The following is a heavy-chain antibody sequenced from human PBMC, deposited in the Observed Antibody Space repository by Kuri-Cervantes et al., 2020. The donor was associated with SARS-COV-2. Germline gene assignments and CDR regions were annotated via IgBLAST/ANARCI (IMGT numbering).Heavy chain of an antibody. CDR2: INHSGST. D-gene: IGHD3-22*01. J-gene: IGHJ1*01. V-gene: IGHV4-34*01. Sequence: GSLRLSCALYGGSFSGYYWSWIRQPPGKGLEWIGEINHSGSTNYNPSLKSRVTISVDTSKNQFSLKLSSVTAADTAVYYCARGRDYYDSSGYPDSEYFQHWGQGTLVTVSS. CDR3: ARGRDYYDSSGYPDSEYFQH. CDR1: GGSFSGYY.